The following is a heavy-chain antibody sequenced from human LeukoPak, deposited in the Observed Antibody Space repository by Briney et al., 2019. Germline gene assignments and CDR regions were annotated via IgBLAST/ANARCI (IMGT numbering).Heavy chain of an antibody. V-gene: IGHV4-39*01. CDR1: GGSISSSSYY. CDR3: ARGTGSSWFDP. Sequence: SETLSLTCTVSGGSISSSSYYWGWIRQPPGKGLEWIGSIYYSGSTYYNPSLKSRVTISVDTSKNQFSLKLSSVTAADTAVYYCARGTGSSWFDPWGQGTLVTVPS. J-gene: IGHJ5*02. CDR2: IYYSGST.